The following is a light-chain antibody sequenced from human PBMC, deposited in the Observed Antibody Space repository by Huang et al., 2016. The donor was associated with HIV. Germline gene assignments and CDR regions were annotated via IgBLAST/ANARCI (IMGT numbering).Light chain of an antibody. CDR2: GSS. CDR1: QSVFKN. CDR3: QQYNTSPRT. V-gene: IGKV3-15*01. Sequence: ENLMTQSPSTLSVSPGESATLSCRASQSVFKNLAWYQQKPGQAPKLLIYGSSTRAAVIPARFSGSGSGTDITLTISSLQSEDFAVYYCQQYNTSPRTFGQGTKVEV. J-gene: IGKJ1*01.